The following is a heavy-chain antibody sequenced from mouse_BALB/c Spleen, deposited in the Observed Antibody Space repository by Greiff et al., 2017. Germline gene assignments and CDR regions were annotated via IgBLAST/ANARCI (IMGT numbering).Heavy chain of an antibody. V-gene: IGHV5-6-3*01. Sequence: EVQVVESGGGLVQPGGSLKLSCAASGFTFSSYGMSWVRQTPDKRLELVATINSNGGSTYYPDRVKGRFTISRDNAKNTLYLQMSSLKSEDTAMYYCARDYYGSSLFAYWGQGTLVTVSA. J-gene: IGHJ3*01. CDR1: GFTFSSYG. D-gene: IGHD1-1*01. CDR3: ARDYYGSSLFAY. CDR2: INSNGGST.